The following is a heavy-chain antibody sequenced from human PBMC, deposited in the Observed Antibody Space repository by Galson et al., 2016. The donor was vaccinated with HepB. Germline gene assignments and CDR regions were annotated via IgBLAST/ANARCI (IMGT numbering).Heavy chain of an antibody. CDR1: GFSLSTSEMC. D-gene: IGHD2-2*02. CDR3: VHAYHKYCSRTTCYTIFDY. Sequence: PALVKPTQTLTVTCTFSGFSLSTSEMCVSRIRQPPGKALEWLALIDWDGDEYYSTSLETRLTISKDTSKKQVFLIMTNMDPVDTATYHCVHAYHKYCSRTTCYTIFDYWGQGTLVTVSS. CDR2: IDWDGDE. V-gene: IGHV2-70*12. J-gene: IGHJ4*02.